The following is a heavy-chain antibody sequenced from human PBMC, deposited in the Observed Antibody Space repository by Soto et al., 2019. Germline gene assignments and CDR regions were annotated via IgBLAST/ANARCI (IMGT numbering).Heavy chain of an antibody. J-gene: IGHJ4*02. CDR1: GVSISSGGYY. CDR3: ARGRPDDYGDPDYFDY. Sequence: QVQLQESGPGLVKPSQTLSLTCNVSGVSISSGGYYWSWIRQHPAKGLEWIGHIYYSGSTYYNPSLNSRVTISVDTSDNQFSLKLSSVTAADTAVYYCARGRPDDYGDPDYFDYWGQGALVTVSS. V-gene: IGHV4-31*03. D-gene: IGHD4-17*01. CDR2: IYYSGST.